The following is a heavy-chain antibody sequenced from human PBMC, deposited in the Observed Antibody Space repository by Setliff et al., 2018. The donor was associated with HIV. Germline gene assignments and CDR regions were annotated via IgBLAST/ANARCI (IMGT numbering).Heavy chain of an antibody. J-gene: IGHJ4*02. Sequence: SETLSLTCTVSGGSISSTSYYWGWIRQPPGKGLEWIGSIYYSGITYYNPSLSSRVTMSVDTSKNQFSLKLSFVTAADTAVYYCARLRETEGKYYLSARRGGARTVDYWAREPWSPS. CDR3: ARLRETEGKYYLSARRGGARTVDY. V-gene: IGHV4-39*01. CDR1: GGSISSTSYY. CDR2: IYYSGIT. D-gene: IGHD6-6*01.